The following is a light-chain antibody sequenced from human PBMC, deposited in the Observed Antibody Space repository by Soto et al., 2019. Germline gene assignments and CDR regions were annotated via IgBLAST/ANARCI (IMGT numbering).Light chain of an antibody. CDR3: QQSYITPYT. Sequence: DIQMTQSPSSLSASVGDTVTITCRASQSISVHLNWYQQKPGKIPKLLIYAASNLQSGVPSSFSGSGSETDVALTISSLQPEEFATYYCQQSYITPYTFGQGTKLQIK. CDR1: QSISVH. V-gene: IGKV1-39*01. CDR2: AAS. J-gene: IGKJ2*01.